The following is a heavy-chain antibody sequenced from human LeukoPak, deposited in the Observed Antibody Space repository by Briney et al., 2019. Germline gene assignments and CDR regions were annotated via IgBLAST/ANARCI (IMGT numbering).Heavy chain of an antibody. CDR3: AKEVVPAARNEGSWFDP. Sequence: GGSLRLSCAASGFTFSSYAMSWVRQAPGKGLEWVSAISGSGGSTYYADSVKGRFTISRDNSKNTLYLQMNSLRAEDTAVYYCAKEVVPAARNEGSWFDPWGQGTLVTVSS. CDR1: GFTFSSYA. D-gene: IGHD2-2*01. CDR2: ISGSGGST. J-gene: IGHJ5*02. V-gene: IGHV3-23*01.